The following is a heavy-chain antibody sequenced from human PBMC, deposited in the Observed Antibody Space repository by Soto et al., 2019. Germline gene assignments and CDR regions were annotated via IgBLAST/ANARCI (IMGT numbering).Heavy chain of an antibody. Sequence: GGSLRLSCAASGFTFDDYTMHWVRQAPGKGLEWVSLISWDGGSTYYADSVKGRFTISRDNSKNSLYLQMNSLRTEDTALYYCARGYSYGHFDYWGQGTLVTVSS. J-gene: IGHJ4*02. CDR1: GFTFDDYT. D-gene: IGHD5-18*01. V-gene: IGHV3-43*01. CDR2: ISWDGGST. CDR3: ARGYSYGHFDY.